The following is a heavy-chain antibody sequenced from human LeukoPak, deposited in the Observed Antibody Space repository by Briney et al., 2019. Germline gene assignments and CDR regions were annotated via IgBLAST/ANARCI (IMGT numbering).Heavy chain of an antibody. CDR2: ISSSSSGL. V-gene: IGHV3-48*01. D-gene: IGHD1/OR15-1a*01. CDR3: AREWNSRARFDY. Sequence: GGSLRLSCAASGFTFRTYSMNWVRQAPGKGLEWVSYISSSSSGLYYADSVKGRFTISRDNAKNSLYLQMDSLRAEDTAVYYCAREWNSRARFDYWGQGALVTVSS. J-gene: IGHJ4*02. CDR1: GFTFRTYS.